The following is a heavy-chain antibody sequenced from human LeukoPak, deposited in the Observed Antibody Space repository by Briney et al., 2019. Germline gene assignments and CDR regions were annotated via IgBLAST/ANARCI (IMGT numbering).Heavy chain of an antibody. CDR1: GGSISSYY. V-gene: IGHV4-59*01. D-gene: IGHD1-26*01. CDR3: ARIGGIGGDYFDY. Sequence: SETLSLTCTVSGGSISSYYWSWIRQPPGKGLEWIGYISYSGSTNYNPSLKSRVTISVDTSKNQFSLKLSSVTAADTAVYYCARIGGIGGDYFDYWGQGTLVTVSS. J-gene: IGHJ4*02. CDR2: ISYSGST.